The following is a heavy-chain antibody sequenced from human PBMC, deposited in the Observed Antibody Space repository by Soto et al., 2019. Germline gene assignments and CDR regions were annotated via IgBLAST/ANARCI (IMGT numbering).Heavy chain of an antibody. Sequence: GGSLRLSCAASGFTFSSYAMNWVRQAPGKGLEWVSYIGSTGSPIYYADSVKGRFTISRDNAKNSLYLQMNSLRYEDTAVYYCARKWELLYFDYWGQGTLVTVSS. V-gene: IGHV3-48*02. CDR2: IGSTGSPI. CDR3: ARKWELLYFDY. J-gene: IGHJ4*02. D-gene: IGHD1-26*01. CDR1: GFTFSSYA.